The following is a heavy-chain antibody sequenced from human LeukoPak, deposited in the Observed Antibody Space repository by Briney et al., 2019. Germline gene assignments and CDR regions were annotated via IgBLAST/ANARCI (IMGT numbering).Heavy chain of an antibody. Sequence: SETLSLTCAVYGGSFSGNYWSWIRQPPGKGLEWIGTIYYGGSTYYNPPLKSRVTISVDTSKNQFSLKLSSVTAADTAVYYCARLYYYYYFDYWGQGTLVSVSS. V-gene: IGHV4-34*01. D-gene: IGHD3-22*01. J-gene: IGHJ4*02. CDR1: GGSFSGNY. CDR2: IYYGGST. CDR3: ARLYYYYYFDY.